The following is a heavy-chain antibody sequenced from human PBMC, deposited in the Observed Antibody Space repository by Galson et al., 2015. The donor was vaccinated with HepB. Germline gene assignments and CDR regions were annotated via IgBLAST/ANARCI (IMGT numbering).Heavy chain of an antibody. CDR3: AKGLSGYETPLY. V-gene: IGHV3-30*18. Sequence: SLRLSCAASGFTFSSYGMHWVRQAPGKGLEWVAVISYDGSNKYYADSVKGRFTISRDNSKNTLYLQMNSLRAEDTAVYYCAKGLSGYETPLYWGQGTLVTVSS. D-gene: IGHD5-12*01. CDR2: ISYDGSNK. J-gene: IGHJ4*02. CDR1: GFTFSSYG.